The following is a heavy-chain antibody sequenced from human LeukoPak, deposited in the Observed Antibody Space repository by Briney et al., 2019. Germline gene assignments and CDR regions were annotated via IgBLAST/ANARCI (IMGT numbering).Heavy chain of an antibody. J-gene: IGHJ5*02. CDR2: IYTSGST. V-gene: IGHV3-66*03. CDR1: GFSVSSTY. Sequence: GGSLRLSCAASGFSVSSTYMSWVRQAPGKGLEWVSLIYTSGSTFYADSVIGRFTISRDNSKNTLFLQMNSLRAEDSAVYYCTRDRAGTQSWVEFDLWGQGTLVTVSS. D-gene: IGHD3-10*01. CDR3: TRDRAGTQSWVEFDL.